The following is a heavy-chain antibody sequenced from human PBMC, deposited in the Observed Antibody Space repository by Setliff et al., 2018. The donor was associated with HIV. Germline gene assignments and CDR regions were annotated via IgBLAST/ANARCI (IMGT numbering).Heavy chain of an antibody. CDR1: GGSISSYF. Sequence: SETLSLTCTVSGGSISSYFWSWIRQPPGKGLEWIGYIYTNGSTNYNPSLKSRVTISVDTSKNQFSLKLNSVTAADTAVYYCARETGGDYDSTDAFDIWGQGTMVTVS. CDR2: IYTNGST. D-gene: IGHD3-22*01. J-gene: IGHJ3*02. CDR3: ARETGGDYDSTDAFDI. V-gene: IGHV4-4*08.